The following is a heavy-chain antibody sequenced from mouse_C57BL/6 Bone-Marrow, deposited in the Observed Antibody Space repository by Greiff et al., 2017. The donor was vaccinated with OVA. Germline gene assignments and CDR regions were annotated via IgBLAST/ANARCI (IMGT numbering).Heavy chain of an antibody. CDR3: ARNRDYYGSSYSYWYFDV. V-gene: IGHV2-2*01. CDR1: GFSLTSYG. Sequence: VQLVESGPGLVQPSQSLSITCTVSGFSLTSYGVHWVRQSPGKGLEWLGVIWSGGSTDYNAAFISRLSISKDNSKSQVFFKMNSLQADDTAIYYCARNRDYYGSSYSYWYFDVWGTGTTVTVSS. CDR2: IWSGGST. D-gene: IGHD1-1*01. J-gene: IGHJ1*03.